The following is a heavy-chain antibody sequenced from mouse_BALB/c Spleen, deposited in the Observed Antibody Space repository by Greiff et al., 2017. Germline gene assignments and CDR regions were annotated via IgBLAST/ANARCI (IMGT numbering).Heavy chain of an antibody. V-gene: IGHV5-9-4*01. J-gene: IGHJ3*01. Sequence: EVQRVESGGGLVKPGGSLKLSCAASGFTFSSYAMSWVRQSPEKRLEWVAEISSGGSYTYYPDTVTGRFTISRDNAKNTLYLEMSSLRSEDTAMYYCARDYYGSRESWFAYWGQGTLVTVSA. CDR1: GFTFSSYA. CDR3: ARDYYGSRESWFAY. D-gene: IGHD1-1*01. CDR2: ISSGGSYT.